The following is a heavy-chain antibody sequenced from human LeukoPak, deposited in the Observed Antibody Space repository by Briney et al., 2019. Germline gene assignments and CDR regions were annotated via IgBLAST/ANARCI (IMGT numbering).Heavy chain of an antibody. V-gene: IGHV4-39*07. CDR2: IYYSGST. J-gene: IGHJ4*02. CDR1: GGSFSSYY. Sequence: PSETLSLTCAVYGGSFSSYYWGWIRQPPGKGLEWIGSIYYSGSTYYNPSLKSRVTISVDTSKNQFSLKLSSVTAADTAVYYCARGLDYWGQGTLVTVSS. CDR3: ARGLDY.